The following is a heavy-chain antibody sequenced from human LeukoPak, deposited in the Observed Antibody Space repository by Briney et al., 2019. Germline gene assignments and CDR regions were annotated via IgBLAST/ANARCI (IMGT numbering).Heavy chain of an antibody. D-gene: IGHD5-18*01. CDR1: GGSISSGSYY. J-gene: IGHJ4*02. CDR2: IYTSGST. CDR3: ARRGYSYGYVY. Sequence: SETLSLTCTVSGGSISSGSYYWSWIRQPAGKGLEWIGRIYTSGSTNYNPSLKSRVTISVDTSKNQFSLKLSSVTAADTAVYYCARRGYSYGYVYWGQGTLVTVSS. V-gene: IGHV4-61*02.